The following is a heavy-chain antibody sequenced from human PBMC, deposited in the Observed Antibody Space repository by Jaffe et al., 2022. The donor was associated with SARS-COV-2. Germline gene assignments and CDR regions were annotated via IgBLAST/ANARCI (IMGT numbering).Heavy chain of an antibody. CDR2: ISYDGSNK. D-gene: IGHD3-9*01. V-gene: IGHV3-30-3*01. CDR3: ARDMRNYDILTGYEYYYGMDV. Sequence: QVQLVESGGGVVQPGRSLRLSCAASGFTFSSYAMHWVRQAPGKGLEWVAVISYDGSNKYYADSVKGRFTISRDNSKNTLYLQMNSLRAEDTAVYYCARDMRNYDILTGYEYYYGMDVWGQGTTVTVSS. CDR1: GFTFSSYA. J-gene: IGHJ6*02.